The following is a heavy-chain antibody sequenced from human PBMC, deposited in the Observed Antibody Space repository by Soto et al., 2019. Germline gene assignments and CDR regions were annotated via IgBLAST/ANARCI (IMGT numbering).Heavy chain of an antibody. CDR3: ARTGGGSSTSCYGCYYYYGMDV. CDR1: GDSVSSNSAA. V-gene: IGHV6-1*01. J-gene: IGHJ6*02. CDR2: TYYRSKWYN. D-gene: IGHD2-2*01. Sequence: PSQTLSLTCAISGDSVSSNSAAWNWIRQSPSRGLEWLGRTYYRSKWYNDYAVSVKSRITINPDTSKNQFSLQLNSVTPEDTAVYYCARTGGGSSTSCYGCYYYYGMDVWGQGTTVTV.